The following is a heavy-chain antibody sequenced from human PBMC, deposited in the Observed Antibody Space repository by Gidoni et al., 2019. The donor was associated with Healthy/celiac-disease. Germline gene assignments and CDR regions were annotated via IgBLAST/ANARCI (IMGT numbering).Heavy chain of an antibody. CDR3: ARGDSGSYPSYYYYGMDV. CDR1: GFTFSSYG. J-gene: IGHJ6*02. Sequence: QVHVVESGGGVVQPGRSLRLVCAASGFTFSSYGMHWVRQAPGKGLEWVAVIWYDGSNKYYADSVKGRFTISRDNSKNTLYLQLNSLRAEDTAVYYCARGDSGSYPSYYYYGMDVWGQGTTVTVSS. V-gene: IGHV3-33*01. D-gene: IGHD1-26*01. CDR2: IWYDGSNK.